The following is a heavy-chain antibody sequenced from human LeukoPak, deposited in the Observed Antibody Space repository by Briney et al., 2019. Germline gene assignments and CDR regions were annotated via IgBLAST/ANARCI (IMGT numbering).Heavy chain of an antibody. CDR3: ARGVNMVRGALRV. CDR1: GYTFTGYG. Sequence: ASVKVSCKASGYTFTGYGISWVRQATGQGLEWMGWMNPNSGNTGYAQKFQGRVTMTRNTSISTAYMELSSLRSEDTAVYYCARGVNMVRGALRVWGQGTMVTVSS. D-gene: IGHD3-10*01. CDR2: MNPNSGNT. V-gene: IGHV1-8*02. J-gene: IGHJ3*01.